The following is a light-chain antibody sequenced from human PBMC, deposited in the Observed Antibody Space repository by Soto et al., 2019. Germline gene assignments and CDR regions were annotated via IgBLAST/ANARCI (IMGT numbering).Light chain of an antibody. Sequence: QAVVTQPASVSGSPGQSITISCAGTSSDVGVYDYVSWYQQHPGKVPKLMIYEVSNRPSGVSNRFSGSKSGNTAFLTISGLQAEDEADYYCSSYTASSTGVFGGGTKLTVL. CDR2: EVS. V-gene: IGLV2-14*01. J-gene: IGLJ3*02. CDR1: SSDVGVYDY. CDR3: SSYTASSTGV.